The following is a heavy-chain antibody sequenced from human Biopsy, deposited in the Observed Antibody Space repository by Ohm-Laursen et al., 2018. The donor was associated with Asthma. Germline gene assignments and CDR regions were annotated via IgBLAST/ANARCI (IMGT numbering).Heavy chain of an antibody. V-gene: IGHV3-7*01. CDR3: ARTFHFWSPYHAEHYQL. D-gene: IGHD3-3*02. CDR2: IKHDGSEN. Sequence: GSLRLSCTASGFTFGDCWMSWVRQVPGRGLEWVANIKHDGSENNHVDSLKGRFTISRDNAKNSLYLQMNSLRAEDTAVYYCARTFHFWSPYHAEHYQLWGQGTLVTVSS. J-gene: IGHJ1*01. CDR1: GFTFGDCW.